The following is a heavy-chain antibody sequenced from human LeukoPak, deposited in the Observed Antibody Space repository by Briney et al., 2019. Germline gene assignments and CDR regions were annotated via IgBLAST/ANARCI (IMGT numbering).Heavy chain of an antibody. V-gene: IGHV4-61*08. Sequence: SETLSLTCTVSGASVGSAGYYWSWIRQPPGGGLEWVGYIYYISNTNYNPSLKSRVTMSVDPSKNQFSLKLNSVTAADTAVYYCARTQSQSGSYRYYFGYWGQGTLGTVSS. J-gene: IGHJ4*02. CDR2: IYYISNT. CDR3: ARTQSQSGSYRYYFGY. CDR1: GASVGSAGYY. D-gene: IGHD1-26*01.